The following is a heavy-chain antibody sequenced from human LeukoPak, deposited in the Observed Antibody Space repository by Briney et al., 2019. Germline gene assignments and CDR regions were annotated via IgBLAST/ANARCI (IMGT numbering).Heavy chain of an antibody. CDR3: AREVDYGDYVRSYAFDI. D-gene: IGHD4-17*01. CDR1: GFTVSSNY. Sequence: PGGSLRLSCAASGFTVSSNYMSWVRQAPGKGLEWVSVIYSGGSTYYADSAKGRFTISRDNSKNTLYLQMNSLRAEDTAVYYCAREVDYGDYVRSYAFDIWGQGTMVTVSS. J-gene: IGHJ3*02. V-gene: IGHV3-66*01. CDR2: IYSGGST.